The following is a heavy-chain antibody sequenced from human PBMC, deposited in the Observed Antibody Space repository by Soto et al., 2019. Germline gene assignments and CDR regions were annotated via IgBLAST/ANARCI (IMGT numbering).Heavy chain of an antibody. CDR3: ARGTSIAGLSYGMDV. CDR1: GVSSSSGGYY. J-gene: IGHJ6*02. V-gene: IGHV4-31*03. CDR2: IYYSGST. D-gene: IGHD6-6*01. Sequence: NLALGGTVSGVSSSSGGYYWSGIRQHPGKVLERIGYIYYSGSTYYNPSLKSRVTISVDTSKNQFSLKLSSVTAAETAVYYCARGTSIAGLSYGMDVWGQGTTVT.